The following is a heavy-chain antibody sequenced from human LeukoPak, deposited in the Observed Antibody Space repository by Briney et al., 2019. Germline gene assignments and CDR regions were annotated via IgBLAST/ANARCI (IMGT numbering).Heavy chain of an antibody. D-gene: IGHD2-2*01. J-gene: IGHJ4*02. V-gene: IGHV5-51*01. Sequence: GESLKIPCKGSGYGFTSYWIGWVRQMPGKGLEWMGIIHPGDSDTTYSPSFQGQVTISADKSINTAYLQWSSLKASDTAMYYCARHGGYCSSTSCNVGFDYWGQGTLVTVSS. CDR1: GYGFTSYW. CDR2: IHPGDSDT. CDR3: ARHGGYCSSTSCNVGFDY.